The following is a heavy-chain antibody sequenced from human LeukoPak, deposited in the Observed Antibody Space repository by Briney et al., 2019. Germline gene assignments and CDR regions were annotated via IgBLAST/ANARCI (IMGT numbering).Heavy chain of an antibody. CDR1: GYTFTSYD. CDR3: ARDVPEVQWLVTYYYGMDV. J-gene: IGHJ6*02. D-gene: IGHD6-19*01. V-gene: IGHV1-8*01. Sequence: ASVKVSCKASGYTFTSYDINWVRQATGQGLEWMGWMNPNSGNTGYAQKLQGRVTMTTDTSTSTAYMELRSLRSDDTAVYYCARDVPEVQWLVTYYYGMDVWGQGTTVTVSS. CDR2: MNPNSGNT.